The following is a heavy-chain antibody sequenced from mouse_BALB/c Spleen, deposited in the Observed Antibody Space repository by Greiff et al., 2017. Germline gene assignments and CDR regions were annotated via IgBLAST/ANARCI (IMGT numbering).Heavy chain of an antibody. D-gene: IGHD2-4*01. Sequence: EVQLQESGGGLVQPGGSLRLSCATSGFTFTDYYMSWVRQPPGKALEWLGFIRNKANGYTTEYSASVKGRFTISRDNSQSILYLQMNTLRAEDSATYCCARDDDDEEEISMDYWGQGTSVTVSS. CDR3: ARDDDDEEEISMDY. J-gene: IGHJ4*01. CDR1: GFTFTDYY. CDR2: IRNKANGYTT. V-gene: IGHV7-3*02.